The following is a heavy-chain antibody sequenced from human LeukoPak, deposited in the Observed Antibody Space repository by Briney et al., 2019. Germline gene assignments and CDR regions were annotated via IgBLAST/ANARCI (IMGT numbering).Heavy chain of an antibody. Sequence: PSETLSLTCTVSGGSISSSSYYWGWIRQPPGKGLEWIGSIYYSGSTYYNPSLKSRVTISVDTSKNQFSLKLSSVTAADTAVYYCAREGEKRRLGVLSLRKKAFDIWGQGTMVTVSS. J-gene: IGHJ3*02. CDR2: IYYSGST. CDR3: AREGEKRRLGVLSLRKKAFDI. D-gene: IGHD3-16*02. V-gene: IGHV4-39*07. CDR1: GGSISSSSYY.